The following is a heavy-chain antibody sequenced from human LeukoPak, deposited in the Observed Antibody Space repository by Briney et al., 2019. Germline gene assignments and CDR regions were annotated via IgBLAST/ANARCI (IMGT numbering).Heavy chain of an antibody. J-gene: IGHJ4*02. Sequence: ASVKVSCKASGYTFTGYYIHWVRQAPGQGLEWMGWINPYIGGTNYAQKFQGRVTVTRDTSISTAYMELSRLRSDDTALYYCAVLGSSDYWGQGTLVTVSS. CDR2: INPYIGGT. V-gene: IGHV1-2*02. CDR1: GYTFTGYY. CDR3: AVLGSSDY.